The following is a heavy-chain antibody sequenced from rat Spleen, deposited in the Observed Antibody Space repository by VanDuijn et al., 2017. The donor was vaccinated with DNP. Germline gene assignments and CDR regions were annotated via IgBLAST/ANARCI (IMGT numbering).Heavy chain of an antibody. CDR3: DRRGNSGYYFDY. Sequence: EVQLVESGGGLVQSGGSIKLSCAASGFTFSNYGMAWVRQAPTKGLEWVASISTGGGNTYYRDSVKGRFTISRDNAKNTQYLQMDSLRSGDTATYYCDRRGNSGYYFDYWGQGVMVTVSS. CDR1: GFTFSNYG. V-gene: IGHV5S13*01. D-gene: IGHD4-4*01. J-gene: IGHJ2*01. CDR2: ISTGGGNT.